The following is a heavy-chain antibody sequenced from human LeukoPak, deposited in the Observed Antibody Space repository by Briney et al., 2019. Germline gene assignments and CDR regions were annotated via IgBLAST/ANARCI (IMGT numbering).Heavy chain of an antibody. CDR2: IDTGGSNT. D-gene: IGHD3-10*01. V-gene: IGHV3-74*01. J-gene: IGHJ3*02. CDR1: GFTFSSYW. Sequence: PGGSLRLSCVVSGFTFSSYWMHWVRQGPGKGLVWVSRIDTGGSNTLYADSVRGRFTISRDNAKNTLYLQMNSLRAEDTAMYYCARVSGSRNYYFGAFDIWGQGTMVTVSS. CDR3: ARVSGSRNYYFGAFDI.